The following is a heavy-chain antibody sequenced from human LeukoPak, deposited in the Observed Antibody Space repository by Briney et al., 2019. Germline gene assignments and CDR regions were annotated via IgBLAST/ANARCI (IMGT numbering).Heavy chain of an antibody. V-gene: IGHV5-51*01. CDR1: GYSFTSYW. J-gene: IGHJ5*01. CDR2: IYPGDSDT. Sequence: VESLKISCKGSGYSFTSYWIGWVRHMTGKGLEWMGHIYPGDSDTRYSPSFQGQVTISADKSISTAYLQWSSLKASDTAMYYCARCYSSSCPDGFDSWGQGTLVTVSS. D-gene: IGHD6-13*01. CDR3: ARCYSSSCPDGFDS.